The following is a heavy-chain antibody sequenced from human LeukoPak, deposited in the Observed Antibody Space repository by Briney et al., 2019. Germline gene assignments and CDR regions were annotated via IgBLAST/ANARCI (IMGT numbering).Heavy chain of an antibody. CDR3: ARVSYYGSGSYYTDDS. D-gene: IGHD3-10*01. Sequence: GGSLRLSCSASGFTFSSYGMHWGRQAPGKGLEWVAFIRYDGSNKYYADSVNGRFTISRDNSKNTLYLQMNSLRAEDTAVYYCARVSYYGSGSYYTDDSWGQGTLVTVSS. CDR1: GFTFSSYG. J-gene: IGHJ4*02. V-gene: IGHV3-30*02. CDR2: IRYDGSNK.